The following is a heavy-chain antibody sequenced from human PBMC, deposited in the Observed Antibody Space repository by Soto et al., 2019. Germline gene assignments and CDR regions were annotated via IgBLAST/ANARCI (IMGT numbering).Heavy chain of an antibody. Sequence: GGSLRLSCAASGFPFNTYNMNWVRQAPGRGLEWVSSITSSGRYKYYADSVRGRFSISRDNANNSLYLQMNSLRAEDTALYYCARGSTAHWYFDLWVRGTLVTVSS. CDR1: GFPFNTYN. CDR2: ITSSGRYK. V-gene: IGHV3-21*01. CDR3: ARGSTAHWYFDL. D-gene: IGHD3-10*01. J-gene: IGHJ2*01.